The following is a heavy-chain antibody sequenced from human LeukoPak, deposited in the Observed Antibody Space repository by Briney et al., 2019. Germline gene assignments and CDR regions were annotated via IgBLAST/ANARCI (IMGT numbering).Heavy chain of an antibody. V-gene: IGHV3-11*04. J-gene: IGHJ4*02. CDR1: GFTFSDHY. CDR2: ISQTGTDI. Sequence: GGSLRLSCAASGFTFSDHYMTWIRQAPGKGLEWVSYISQTGTDINYADSVKGRFTLSRDNARNSLYLQMNNLRVEDTAVYYCARDLYRIVVVPHYFDYWGQGTLVTVSS. CDR3: ARDLYRIVVVPHYFDY. D-gene: IGHD3-22*01.